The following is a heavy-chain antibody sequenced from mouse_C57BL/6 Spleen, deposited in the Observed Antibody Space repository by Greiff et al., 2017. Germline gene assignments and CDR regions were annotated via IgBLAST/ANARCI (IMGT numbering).Heavy chain of an antibody. V-gene: IGHV14-2*01. J-gene: IGHJ3*01. CDR2: IDPEDGET. Sequence: VQLKESGAELVKPGASVKLSCTASGFNIKDYYMPWVKQWTEQGLEWIGRIDPEDGETKSAPKFQGKATIPADTSSNTAYLQLSSLTSEDTAVYYCASGGNRAWFAYWGQGTLVTVSA. D-gene: IGHD1-1*02. CDR3: ASGGNRAWFAY. CDR1: GFNIKDYY.